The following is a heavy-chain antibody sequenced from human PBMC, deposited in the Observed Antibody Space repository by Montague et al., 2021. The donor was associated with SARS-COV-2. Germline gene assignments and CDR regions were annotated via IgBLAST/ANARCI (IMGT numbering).Heavy chain of an antibody. CDR3: ARHHPVGGVRP. J-gene: IGHJ5*02. D-gene: IGHD2-8*02. CDR1: GGSISSSNW. CDR2: IYYSGST. V-gene: IGHV4-4*02. Sequence: SETLSLTCAVSGGSISSSNWWSWVRQPPGKGLEWIGYIYYSGSTNYNPSLKSRVTISVDTSKNQFSLKLSSVTAADTAAYYCARHHPVGGVRPWGQGTLVTVSS.